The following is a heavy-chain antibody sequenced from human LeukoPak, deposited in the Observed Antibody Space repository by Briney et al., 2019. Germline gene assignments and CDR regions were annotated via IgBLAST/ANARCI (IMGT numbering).Heavy chain of an antibody. CDR3: QGIHCSGGSCVDY. CDR2: INPNSGGT. Sequence: ASVKVSCKASGYTFTGYYMHWVRQAPGQGLEWMGWINPNSGGTNYAQKFQGRVTMTRDTSISTAYMELSRLRSDDTAVYYCQGIHCSGGSCVDYWGQGTLVTVSS. CDR1: GYTFTGYY. D-gene: IGHD2-15*01. V-gene: IGHV1-2*02. J-gene: IGHJ4*02.